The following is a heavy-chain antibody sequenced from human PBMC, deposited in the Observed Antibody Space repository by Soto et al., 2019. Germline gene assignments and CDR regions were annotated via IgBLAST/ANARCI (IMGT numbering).Heavy chain of an antibody. J-gene: IGHJ6*02. CDR3: ARSSPYIVVRKPTGNQDYYGMDV. D-gene: IGHD2-2*01. CDR2: IIPVFGTT. V-gene: IGHV1-69*01. Sequence: QVQRVQSGAEVKKPGSSVKVFCKASGGTFSNYTISWVRQAPGQGLEWMGGIIPVFGTTDYEQKFQGRVTITADGSMSTAYMKLSSLRSADTAVYYCARSSPYIVVRKPTGNQDYYGMDVWGQGTTVTVSS. CDR1: GGTFSNYT.